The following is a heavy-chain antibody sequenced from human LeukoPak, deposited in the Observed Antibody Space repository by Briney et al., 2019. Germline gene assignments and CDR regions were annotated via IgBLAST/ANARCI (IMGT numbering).Heavy chain of an antibody. CDR2: INPNSGGT. D-gene: IGHD6-19*01. Sequence: ASVKVSCKASGYTFTGYYMHWVRQAPGQGLEWMGWINPNSGGTNYAQKFQGRVTMTRDTSISTAYMELSRLRSDDTAVYCCARAGSSGWLFDYWGQGTLVTVSS. J-gene: IGHJ4*02. CDR1: GYTFTGYY. CDR3: ARAGSSGWLFDY. V-gene: IGHV1-2*02.